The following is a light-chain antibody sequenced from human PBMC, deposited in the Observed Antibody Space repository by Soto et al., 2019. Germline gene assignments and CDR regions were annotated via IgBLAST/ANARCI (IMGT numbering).Light chain of an antibody. CDR1: QGIGNG. V-gene: IGKV1-17*01. CDR3: LRHNDYPIT. Sequence: DIQMTQSPSSLAASVGDRVTITCRASQGIGNGLSWFQQKPGKAPKRLIYAASTLQSGVPSRFSGSGSGTEFTLTISSLQPEDSATYYCLRHNDYPITFGQGTRLEIK. J-gene: IGKJ5*01. CDR2: AAS.